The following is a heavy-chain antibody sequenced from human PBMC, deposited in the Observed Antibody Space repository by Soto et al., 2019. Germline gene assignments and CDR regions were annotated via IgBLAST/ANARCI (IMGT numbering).Heavy chain of an antibody. J-gene: IGHJ2*01. CDR1: GYSFTNYC. V-gene: IGHV1-46*01. D-gene: IGHD2-15*01. CDR2: INPRTGST. CDR3: ARDGGLLTASWHYDL. Sequence: QVQLVQSGADVKKPGTSVKVSCKAAGYSFTNYCMYWVRQAPGQGLEWMGMINPRTGSTRYAQKFHDRVTLTRDTSTTTVYMELSTLISDDTAVYYCARDGGLLTASWHYDLWGPGTLVTV.